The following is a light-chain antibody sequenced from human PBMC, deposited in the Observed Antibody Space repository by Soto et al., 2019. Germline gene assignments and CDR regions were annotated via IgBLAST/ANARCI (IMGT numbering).Light chain of an antibody. Sequence: EIVLTQSPGTLSLSPGERATLSCRASQSVSGKLAWYQQKPGQAPRLLIYDASTRATGIPARFSGSGSGTEFTLTITSLQSEDFALYYCQQYNDWPLTFGQGTRLEIK. J-gene: IGKJ5*01. CDR3: QQYNDWPLT. CDR1: QSVSGK. V-gene: IGKV3-15*01. CDR2: DAS.